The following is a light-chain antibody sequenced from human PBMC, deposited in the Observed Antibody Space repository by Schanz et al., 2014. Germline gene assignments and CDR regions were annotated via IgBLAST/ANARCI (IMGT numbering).Light chain of an antibody. J-gene: IGLJ3*02. CDR2: KVT. V-gene: IGLV2-8*01. CDR3: SSYTSSSTWV. Sequence: QSALTQPPSASGSPGQSVTISCTGTSSDIGRYNYVSWYQHHPGKAPKLMIYKVTQRPSGVPDRFSGSKSGNTASLTISGLQAEDEADYYCSSYTSSSTWVFGGGTQLTVL. CDR1: SSDIGRYNY.